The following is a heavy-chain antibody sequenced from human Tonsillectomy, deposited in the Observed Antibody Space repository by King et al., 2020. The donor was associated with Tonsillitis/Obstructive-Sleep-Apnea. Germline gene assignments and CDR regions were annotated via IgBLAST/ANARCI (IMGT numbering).Heavy chain of an antibody. J-gene: IGHJ3*02. D-gene: IGHD3-3*01. CDR1: GGSISSYY. CDR3: ARGTTYYDFWSGSVAFDI. V-gene: IGHV4-59*01. Sequence: QLQESGPGLVKSSETLSLTCTVPGGSISSYYWSWIRQPPGKGLEWIGYIYSSGSINYNPSLKSRVTLSVDTSKNQFSLKLSSVTAADTAVYYCARGTTYYDFWSGSVAFDIWGQGTMVTVSS. CDR2: IYSSGSI.